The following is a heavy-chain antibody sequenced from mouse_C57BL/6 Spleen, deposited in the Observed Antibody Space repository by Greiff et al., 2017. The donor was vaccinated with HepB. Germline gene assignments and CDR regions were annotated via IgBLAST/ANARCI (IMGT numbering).Heavy chain of an antibody. D-gene: IGHD1-1*01. CDR1: GYTFTDYN. CDR3: AREGYYYGSSYRFAY. CDR2: INPNNGGT. Sequence: EVKLQESGPELVKPGASVKIPCKASGYTFTDYNMDWVKQSHGKSLEWIGDINPNNGGTIYNQKFKGKATLTVDKSSSTAYMELRSLTSEDTAVYYCAREGYYYGSSYRFAYWGQGTLVTVSA. J-gene: IGHJ3*01. V-gene: IGHV1-18*01.